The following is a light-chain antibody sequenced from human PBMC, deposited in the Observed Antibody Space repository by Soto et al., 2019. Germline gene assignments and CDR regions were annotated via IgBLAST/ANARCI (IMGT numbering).Light chain of an antibody. V-gene: IGKV3-20*01. J-gene: IGKJ3*01. CDR2: DAS. CDR1: QSVASSH. CDR3: QQYGSAPFT. Sequence: EIVLTQSPGTLSLSPGERATLSCRASQSVASSHLARYRQKPGQTPRLLIYDASSRATGIPDRISGSGSGTDFTLTISRLEPEDFAVYYCQQYGSAPFTFGPGTKVDIK.